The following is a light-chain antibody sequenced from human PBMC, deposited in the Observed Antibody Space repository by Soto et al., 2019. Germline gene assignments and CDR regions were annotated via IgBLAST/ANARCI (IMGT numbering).Light chain of an antibody. Sequence: QSVLTQPPSASGTPGQRVTISCSGSSSNIGSNTVTWYQQLPGTAPKLLIYSNNQRPSGVPARFSGSTSCTSASLAISGRKSGDEADYYCAAWDDSLNGPGVFGGGTKITVL. CDR2: SNN. CDR1: SSNIGSNT. CDR3: AAWDDSLNGPGV. J-gene: IGLJ3*02. V-gene: IGLV1-44*01.